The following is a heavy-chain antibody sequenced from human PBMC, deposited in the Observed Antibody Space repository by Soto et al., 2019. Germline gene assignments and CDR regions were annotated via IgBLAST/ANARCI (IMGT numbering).Heavy chain of an antibody. CDR2: ISYDGSNK. CDR3: ASGERTYYYDSSGYGDY. D-gene: IGHD3-22*01. CDR1: GFTFSSYG. V-gene: IGHV3-30*03. Sequence: QVQLVESGGGVVQPGRSLRLACAASGFTFSSYGMHWVLQAPGKGLEWVAVISYDGSNKYYADSVKGRFTISRDNSKNTLYLQMNSLRAEDTAVYYCASGERTYYYDSSGYGDYWGPGTLVTVSS. J-gene: IGHJ4*02.